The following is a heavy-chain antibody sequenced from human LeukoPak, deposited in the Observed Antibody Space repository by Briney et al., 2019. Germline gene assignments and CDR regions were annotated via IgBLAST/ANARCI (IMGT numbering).Heavy chain of an antibody. J-gene: IGHJ3*02. CDR3: AREKAAAHRDAFDI. CDR1: GVSISSYY. CDR2: IYTSGGT. D-gene: IGHD6-13*01. V-gene: IGHV4-4*07. Sequence: SETLSLTCTVSGVSISSYYWSWLRQPAGKGLEGIGRIYTSGGTNYNPSLKSRGARSVDTSKNQFSLKLIYVTAADAAVYYCAREKAAAHRDAFDIWGQGTMVTVSS.